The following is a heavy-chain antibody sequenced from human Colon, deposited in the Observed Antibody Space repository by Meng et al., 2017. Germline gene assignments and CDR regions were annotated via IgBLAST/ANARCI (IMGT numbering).Heavy chain of an antibody. CDR2: TYYSSKWNN. CDR1: GDSVSRNSAA. J-gene: IGHJ4*02. Sequence: SGPGQVKPAKTSSLTCASSGDSVSRNSAAWNWIRQSPSRGLGWLARTYYSSKWNNDYAVSVKGRITINADTSTNQVSLQLNSVTPEDTAVYYCARDLIVGATRCYFDYWGQGTLVTVSS. V-gene: IGHV6-1*01. D-gene: IGHD1-26*01. CDR3: ARDLIVGATRCYFDY.